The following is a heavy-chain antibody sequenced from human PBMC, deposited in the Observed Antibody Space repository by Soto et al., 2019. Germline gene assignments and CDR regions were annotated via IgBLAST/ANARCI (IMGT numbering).Heavy chain of an antibody. V-gene: IGHV3-33*01. J-gene: IGHJ4*02. CDR2: IWYDGSNK. CDR1: GFTFSSYG. Sequence: GGSLRLSCAASGFTFSSYGMHWVRQAPGKGLEWVAVIWYDGSNKYYADSVKGRFTISRDNSKNTLYLQMNSLRAEDTAVYYCARGEYSGYDPFDYWGQGTLVTVSS. D-gene: IGHD5-12*01. CDR3: ARGEYSGYDPFDY.